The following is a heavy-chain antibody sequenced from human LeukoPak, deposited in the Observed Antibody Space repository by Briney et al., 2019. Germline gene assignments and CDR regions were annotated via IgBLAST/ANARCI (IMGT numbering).Heavy chain of an antibody. CDR1: GYTLTELS. CDR2: FDPEDGET. D-gene: IGHD3-10*01. V-gene: IGHV1-24*01. Sequence: ASVKVSCKVSGYTLTELSMHWVRQAPGKGLEWMGGFDPEDGETIYAQKFQGRVTMTEDTSTDTAYMELSSLRSEDTAVYYCATVSGSYYNPPYLDYWGQGTLVTVSS. J-gene: IGHJ4*02. CDR3: ATVSGSYYNPPYLDY.